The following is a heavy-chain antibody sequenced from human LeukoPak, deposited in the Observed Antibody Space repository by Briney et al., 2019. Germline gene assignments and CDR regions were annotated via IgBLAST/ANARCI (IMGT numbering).Heavy chain of an antibody. V-gene: IGHV3-30*18. CDR3: AKEGSSSWYDY. CDR1: GFTFSSYG. J-gene: IGHJ4*02. D-gene: IGHD6-13*01. Sequence: GGSLRLSCAASGFTFSSYGVHWVRQAPGKGLEWVAVISYDGSNKYYADSVKGRFTISRDNSKNTLYLQMNSLRAEDTAVYYCAKEGSSSWYDYWGQGTLVTVSS. CDR2: ISYDGSNK.